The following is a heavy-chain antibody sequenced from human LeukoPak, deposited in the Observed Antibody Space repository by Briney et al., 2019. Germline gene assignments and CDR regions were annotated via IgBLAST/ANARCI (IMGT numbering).Heavy chain of an antibody. D-gene: IGHD1-20*01. J-gene: IGHJ3*02. CDR3: ARHPPNWNDIDAFDI. CDR2: IYTSGST. V-gene: IGHV4-4*09. Sequence: SETLSLTCTVSGGSISSYYWSWIRQPPGKGLEWIGYIYTSGSTNYNPSLKSRVTISVDTSKNQFSLKLSSVTAADKAVYYCARHPPNWNDIDAFDIWGQGTMVTVSS. CDR1: GGSISSYY.